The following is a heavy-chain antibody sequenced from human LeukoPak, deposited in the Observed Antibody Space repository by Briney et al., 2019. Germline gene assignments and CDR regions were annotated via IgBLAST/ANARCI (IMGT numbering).Heavy chain of an antibody. CDR1: GFTFSSYG. CDR3: AKDRDYGDYNWFDP. Sequence: GGSLRLSCAASGFTFSSYGMHWVRQAPGKGLEWVAVISYDGSNKYYADSVKGRFTISRDNSKNTLYLQMNSLRAEDTAVYHCAKDRDYGDYNWFDPWGQGTLVTVSS. V-gene: IGHV3-30*18. J-gene: IGHJ5*02. CDR2: ISYDGSNK. D-gene: IGHD4-17*01.